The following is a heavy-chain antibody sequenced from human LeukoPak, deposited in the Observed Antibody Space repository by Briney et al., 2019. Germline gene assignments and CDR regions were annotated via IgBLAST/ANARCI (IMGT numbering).Heavy chain of an antibody. J-gene: IGHJ4*02. V-gene: IGHV3-21*01. Sequence: GGSLRLSCAASGFTFTSYSTNWVRQAPGKALERVSCISSSSTYIYYADSVKGRFTISRDNAKNSLYLQMNSLTAEDTAVYYCARSWGELSFFDSWGQGTLVTVSS. CDR2: ISSSSTYI. CDR1: GFTFTSYS. CDR3: ARSWGELSFFDS. D-gene: IGHD3-16*02.